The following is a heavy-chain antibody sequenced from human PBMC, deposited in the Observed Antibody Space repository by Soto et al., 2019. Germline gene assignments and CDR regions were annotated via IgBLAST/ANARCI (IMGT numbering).Heavy chain of an antibody. D-gene: IGHD6-6*01. Sequence: PSQTLSLTCAISGDSVSSNTAAWNWIRQSPSRGLEWLGRTYYRSKWYNDYAVSVKSRITINPDTSKNQFSLQLNSVTPEDTAVYYCARDGRPIAARRTGFDYWGQGTLVTVSS. J-gene: IGHJ4*02. V-gene: IGHV6-1*01. CDR1: GDSVSSNTAA. CDR2: TYYRSKWYN. CDR3: ARDGRPIAARRTGFDY.